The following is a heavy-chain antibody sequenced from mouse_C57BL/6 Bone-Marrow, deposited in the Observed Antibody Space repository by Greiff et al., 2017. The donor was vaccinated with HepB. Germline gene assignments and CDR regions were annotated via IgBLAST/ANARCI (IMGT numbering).Heavy chain of an antibody. CDR2: IHPNSGST. J-gene: IGHJ3*01. Sequence: VQLQQPGAELVKPGASVKLSCKASGYTFTSYWMHWVKQRPGQGLEWIGMIHPNSGSTNYNEKFKSKATLTVDKSSSTAYRQLSSLTSEDSAVYYCARARATWFAYWGQGTLVTVSA. D-gene: IGHD3-1*01. CDR3: ARARATWFAY. CDR1: GYTFTSYW. V-gene: IGHV1-64*01.